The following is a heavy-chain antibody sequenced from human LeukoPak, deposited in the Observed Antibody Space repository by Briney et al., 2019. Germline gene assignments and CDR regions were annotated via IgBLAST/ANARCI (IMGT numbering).Heavy chain of an antibody. J-gene: IGHJ6*03. CDR1: GGTFSSYA. V-gene: IGHV1-69*13. CDR3: AREPTKNWNYDYYYYYMDV. D-gene: IGHD1-7*01. Sequence: SVKVSCKASGGTFSSYAISWVRQAPGQGLEWMGGIIPIFGTANYAQKFQGRVTITADESTSTAYMELSSLRSEDTAVYYCAREPTKNWNYDYYYYYMDVWGKGTTVTVSS. CDR2: IIPIFGTA.